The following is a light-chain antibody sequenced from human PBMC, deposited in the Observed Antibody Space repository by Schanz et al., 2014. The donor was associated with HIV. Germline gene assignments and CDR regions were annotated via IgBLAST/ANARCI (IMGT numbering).Light chain of an antibody. Sequence: QSVLTQPPSASGTPGQRVTISCSGSSSNIGTNTVNWYQHLPGTAPKLLMHTNNQRPSGVPDRFSGSKSGTSASLAISGLQSEDEADYYCAAWDDSLNLVFGGGTKLTVL. V-gene: IGLV1-44*01. CDR3: AAWDDSLNLV. J-gene: IGLJ2*01. CDR1: SSNIGTNT. CDR2: TNN.